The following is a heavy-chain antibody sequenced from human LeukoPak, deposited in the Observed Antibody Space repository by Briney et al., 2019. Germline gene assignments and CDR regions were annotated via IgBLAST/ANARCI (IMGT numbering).Heavy chain of an antibody. J-gene: IGHJ2*01. CDR2: INPSSGGT. CDR1: GYTFTGYY. CDR3: ARDALPDDYDILTGYKPPYWYFDL. V-gene: IGHV1-2*02. Sequence: EASVKVSCKASGYTFTGYYMHWVRQAPGQGLEWMGWINPSSGGTNYAQKFQGRVTMTRDTSISTAYMELSRLRSDDTAVYYCARDALPDDYDILTGYKPPYWYFDLWGRGTLVTVSS. D-gene: IGHD3-9*01.